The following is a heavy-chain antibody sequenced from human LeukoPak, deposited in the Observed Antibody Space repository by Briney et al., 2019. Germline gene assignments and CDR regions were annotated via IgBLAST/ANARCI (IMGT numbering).Heavy chain of an antibody. CDR1: GGSISNYY. V-gene: IGHV4-4*07. J-gene: IGHJ2*01. CDR2: LHTTGST. Sequence: SETLSLTCTVSGGSISNYYWSWIRQPAGRGLEWIGRLHTTGSTNYNPSLKSRVTMSLDTSKKQFSLKLSSVTAADTAVFYCAGASAAAGYLHLWGRGTLVTVSS. CDR3: AGASAAAGYLHL. D-gene: IGHD2-2*01.